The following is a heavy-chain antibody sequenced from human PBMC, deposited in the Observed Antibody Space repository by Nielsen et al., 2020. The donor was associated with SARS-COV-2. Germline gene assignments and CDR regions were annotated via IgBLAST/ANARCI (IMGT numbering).Heavy chain of an antibody. CDR3: ARDKWELLNGMDV. CDR2: NYYSGST. J-gene: IGHJ6*02. Sequence: SETLSLTCTVSGGSISSYYWSWIRQPPGKGLEWIGYNYYSGSTNYNPSLKSRVTISVDTSKNQFSLKLSSVTAADTAVYYCARDKWELLNGMDVWGQGTTVTVSS. D-gene: IGHD1-26*01. V-gene: IGHV4-59*01. CDR1: GGSISSYY.